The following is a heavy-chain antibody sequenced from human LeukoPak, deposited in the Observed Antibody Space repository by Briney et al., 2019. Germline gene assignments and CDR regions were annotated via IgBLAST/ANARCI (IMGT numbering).Heavy chain of an antibody. D-gene: IGHD6-13*01. J-gene: IGHJ4*02. CDR3: ARGGTVTAAGTHDY. V-gene: IGHV4-59*01. CDR2: IYYSGDT. CDR1: GGSISGYY. Sequence: SETLSLTCIVSGGSISGYYWRWIRQPPGKGLEYIGYIYYSGDTSYNPSLRSRVTMSVDTSKNQLSLKLTSVTAADTAVYYCARGGTVTAAGTHDYWGQGILVTVSS.